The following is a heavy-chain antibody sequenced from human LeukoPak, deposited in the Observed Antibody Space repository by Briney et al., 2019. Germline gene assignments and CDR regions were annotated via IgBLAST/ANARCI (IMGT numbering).Heavy chain of an antibody. V-gene: IGHV4-61*01. CDR2: IYYSGST. D-gene: IGHD3-3*01. J-gene: IGHJ4*02. Sequence: SQTLSLTCTVSGGSISSGSYYWSWIRQPPGKGLEWIGYIYYSGSTNYNPSLKSRVTISVDTSKNQFSLKLSSVTAADTAVYYCARGLDFWSGYYTGRYYFDYWGQGTLVTVSS. CDR1: GGSISSGSYY. CDR3: ARGLDFWSGYYTGRYYFDY.